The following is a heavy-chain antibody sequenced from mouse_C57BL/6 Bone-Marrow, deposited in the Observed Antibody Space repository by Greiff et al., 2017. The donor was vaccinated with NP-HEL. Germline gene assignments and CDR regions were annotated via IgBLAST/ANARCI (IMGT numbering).Heavy chain of an antibody. D-gene: IGHD1-1*01. V-gene: IGHV3-6*01. CDR2: ISYDGSN. Sequence: EVQLQESGPGLVKPSQSLSLTCSVTGYSITSGYYWNWIRQFPGNKLEWMGYISYDGSNNYNPSLKNRISITRDPSKNQFFLKLNSVTTEDTATYYCARESYYYGSSEQNYYAMDYWGQGTSVTVSS. J-gene: IGHJ4*01. CDR3: ARESYYYGSSEQNYYAMDY. CDR1: GYSITSGYY.